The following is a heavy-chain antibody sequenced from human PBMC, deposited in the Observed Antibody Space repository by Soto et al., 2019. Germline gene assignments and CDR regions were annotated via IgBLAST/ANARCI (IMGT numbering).Heavy chain of an antibody. CDR3: ARGDRVDYDYIWGSYRSYYFDY. Sequence: QVQLQQWGAGLLKPSETLSLTCAVYGGSFSGYYWSWIRQPPGKGLEWIGEINHSGSTNYNPSLKSRVTISVDTSKNQFSLKLSSVTAADTAVYYCARGDRVDYDYIWGSYRSYYFDYWGQGTLVTVSS. CDR1: GGSFSGYY. CDR2: INHSGST. J-gene: IGHJ4*02. V-gene: IGHV4-34*01. D-gene: IGHD3-16*02.